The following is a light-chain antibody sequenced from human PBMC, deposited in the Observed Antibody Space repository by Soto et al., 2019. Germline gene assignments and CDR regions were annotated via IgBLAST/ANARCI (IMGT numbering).Light chain of an antibody. CDR2: ASS. CDR3: QQYNSYPIT. Sequence: IQMSQSPSSLSASIGDRVTITCRASQSISSYLNWYQQKPGKAPKLLIYASSSLQSGVPSRFSGSGSGTEFTLTITSLQPDDFATYYCQQYNSYPITFGQRRRLEIK. CDR1: QSISSY. V-gene: IGKV1-39*01. J-gene: IGKJ5*01.